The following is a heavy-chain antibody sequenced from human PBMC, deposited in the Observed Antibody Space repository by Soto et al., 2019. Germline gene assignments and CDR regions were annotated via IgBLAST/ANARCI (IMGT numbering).Heavy chain of an antibody. V-gene: IGHV1-69*13. D-gene: IGHD6-6*01. Sequence: ASVKVSCKASGGTFSSYAISWVRQAPGQGLEWMGGIIPIFGTANYAQKFQGRVTITADESTSTAYMELSSLRSEDTAVYYCARDSEYSSSSSGLGGMDVWGQGTTVTVSS. J-gene: IGHJ6*02. CDR1: GGTFSSYA. CDR3: ARDSEYSSSSSGLGGMDV. CDR2: IIPIFGTA.